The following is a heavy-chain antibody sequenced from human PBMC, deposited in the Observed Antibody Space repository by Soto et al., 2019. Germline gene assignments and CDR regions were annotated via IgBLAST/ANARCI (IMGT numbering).Heavy chain of an antibody. Sequence: GESLKISCKGSGYSFTSYWISWVRQMPGKGLEWVGRIDPSDSYTNYSPSFQGHVTISADKSISTAYLQWSSLKASDTAMYYCARRGTAAHWFDPWGQGTLVTVSS. CDR2: IDPSDSYT. CDR1: GYSFTSYW. CDR3: ARRGTAAHWFDP. V-gene: IGHV5-10-1*01. J-gene: IGHJ5*02. D-gene: IGHD6-13*01.